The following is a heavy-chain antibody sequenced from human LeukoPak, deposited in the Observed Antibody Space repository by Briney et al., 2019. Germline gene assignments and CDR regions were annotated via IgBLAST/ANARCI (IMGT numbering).Heavy chain of an antibody. Sequence: ASVKVSCKTSRYTFTKYALHWVRQAPGQGLEWLGWIDTGKGNTRYSQKLQDRVTLTRDTSATTAYMELSSLRSEDTAVYYCARDESDWGQGTLVTASS. J-gene: IGHJ4*02. CDR3: ARDESD. V-gene: IGHV1-3*04. CDR1: RYTFTKYA. CDR2: IDTGKGNT.